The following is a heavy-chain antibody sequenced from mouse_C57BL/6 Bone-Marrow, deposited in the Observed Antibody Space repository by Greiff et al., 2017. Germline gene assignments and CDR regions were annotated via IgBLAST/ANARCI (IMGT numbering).Heavy chain of an antibody. V-gene: IGHV1-53*01. D-gene: IGHD1-1*01. CDR3: ARGYYYGSSYGWFAY. Sequence: QVQLQQPGTALVKPGASVKLSCKASGYTFTSYWMHWVKQRPGQGLEWIGNINPSNGGTNYNEKFKSKATLSVEKSSSTAYMQLSSLTSEDSAVYYCARGYYYGSSYGWFAYWGQGNLVTVSA. CDR1: GYTFTSYW. CDR2: INPSNGGT. J-gene: IGHJ3*01.